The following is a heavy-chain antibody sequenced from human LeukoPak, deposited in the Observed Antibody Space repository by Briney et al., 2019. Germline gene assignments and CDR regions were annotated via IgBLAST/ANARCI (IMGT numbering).Heavy chain of an antibody. J-gene: IGHJ2*01. D-gene: IGHD2-2*01. CDR2: IFNNGST. CDR3: ATSRAEL. V-gene: IGHV4-4*07. Sequence: SETLSLTCTVSGGSISSYYWSWIRQPAGKGLEWVGRIFNNGSTNYNPSLTSRVTISLDTSENQFYLKLSSVTAADTAVYYCATSRAELWGRGTLVTVSS. CDR1: GGSISSYY.